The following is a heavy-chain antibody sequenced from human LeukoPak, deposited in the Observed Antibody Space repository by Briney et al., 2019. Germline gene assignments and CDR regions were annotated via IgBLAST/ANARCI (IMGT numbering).Heavy chain of an antibody. CDR2: ISSDGNDQ. Sequence: GGSLRLSCAASGFTFNRYAIHWVRQAPGKGLEWVTVISSDGNDQHYADSVKGRFTISRDNYKNTVFLQMNSLRIEDTAVYYCAAWDPDYYGSGSDFDYWGQGTLVTVSS. CDR3: AAWDPDYYGSGSDFDY. CDR1: GFTFNRYA. J-gene: IGHJ4*02. D-gene: IGHD3-10*01. V-gene: IGHV3-30-3*01.